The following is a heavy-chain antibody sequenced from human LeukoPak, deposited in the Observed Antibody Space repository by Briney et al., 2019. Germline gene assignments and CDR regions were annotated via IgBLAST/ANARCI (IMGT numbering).Heavy chain of an antibody. CDR3: ARVGAAAGSLDY. V-gene: IGHV4-61*01. J-gene: IGHJ4*02. Sequence: PSETLSLTCTVSGGSVSSGSYYWSWIRQPPGKGLEWIGYIYYSGSTNCNPSLKSRVTISVDTSKNQFSLKLSSVTAADTAVYYCARVGAAAGSLDYWGQGTLVTVSS. CDR2: IYYSGST. CDR1: GGSVSSGSYY. D-gene: IGHD6-13*01.